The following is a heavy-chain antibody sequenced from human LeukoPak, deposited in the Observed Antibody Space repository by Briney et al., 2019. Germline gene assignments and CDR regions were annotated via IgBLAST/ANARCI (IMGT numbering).Heavy chain of an antibody. Sequence: GSLRLSCAASGFTFSDYYMSWIRQAPGKGLEWISYISSSGSTIYYADSVKGRFTISRDNAKNSLYLQMNSLRAEDTAVYYCARRDMDSGNFYYFDYWGQGTLVTVSS. CDR1: GFTFSDYY. V-gene: IGHV3-11*04. CDR3: ARRDMDSGNFYYFDY. D-gene: IGHD3-10*01. CDR2: ISSSGSTI. J-gene: IGHJ4*02.